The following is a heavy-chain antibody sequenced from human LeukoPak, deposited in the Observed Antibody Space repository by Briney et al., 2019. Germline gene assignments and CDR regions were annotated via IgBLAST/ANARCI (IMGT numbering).Heavy chain of an antibody. CDR2: ISYDGSNK. D-gene: IGHD3-10*01. CDR1: GFTFSSYG. CDR3: ARDRGPGVRGALDY. Sequence: GRSLRLSCAASGFTFSSYGMHWVRQAPGKGLEWVAVISYDGSNKYYADSVKGRFTISRDNSKNTLYLQMNSLRAEDTAVYYCARDRGPGVRGALDYWGQGTLVTVSS. J-gene: IGHJ4*02. V-gene: IGHV3-30*03.